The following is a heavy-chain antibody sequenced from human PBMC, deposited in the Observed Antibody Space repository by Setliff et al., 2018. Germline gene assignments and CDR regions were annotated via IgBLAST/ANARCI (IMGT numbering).Heavy chain of an antibody. CDR3: AREQWLDPPGYYYMDV. D-gene: IGHD6-19*01. CDR1: GGSISSYY. V-gene: IGHV4-4*07. J-gene: IGHJ6*03. Sequence: SETLSLTCTVSGGSISSYYWSWIRQPAGKGLEWIGHIYIGGSANYNPSLKSXXXXXXXXXXXXXXXXXXXXXXADMAVYYCAREQWLDPPGYYYMDVWAKGTTVTVSS. CDR2: IYIGGSA.